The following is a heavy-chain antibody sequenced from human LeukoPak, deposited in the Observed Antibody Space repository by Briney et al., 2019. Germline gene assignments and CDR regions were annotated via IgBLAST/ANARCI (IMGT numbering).Heavy chain of an antibody. CDR3: ARDQSSWYPGNWFDP. D-gene: IGHD6-13*01. V-gene: IGHV3-74*01. J-gene: IGHJ5*02. CDR1: GFTFSSYW. Sequence: GGSLRLSCAASGFTFSSYWMHWVRQAPGKGLVWVSRIISDGSSTSYADSVKGRFTISRDNAKNTLYLQMNSLRAEDTAVYYCARDQSSWYPGNWFDPWGQGTLVTVSS. CDR2: IISDGSST.